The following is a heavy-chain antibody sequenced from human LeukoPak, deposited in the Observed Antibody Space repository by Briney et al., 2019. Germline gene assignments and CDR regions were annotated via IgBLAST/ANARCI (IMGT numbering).Heavy chain of an antibody. V-gene: IGHV4-39*07. CDR3: ARVPPEDSDNNDSYDAFDI. CDR2: INHSGTT. Sequence: SETLSLTCTVSGASISSTSDYWGWIRQPPGKGLEWIGEINHSGTTNYSPSLKSRVTMSVDTSKNQFSLNVTSVTAADTAVYYCARVPPEDSDNNDSYDAFDIWGQGTMVTVSS. D-gene: IGHD3-22*01. CDR1: GASISSTSDY. J-gene: IGHJ3*02.